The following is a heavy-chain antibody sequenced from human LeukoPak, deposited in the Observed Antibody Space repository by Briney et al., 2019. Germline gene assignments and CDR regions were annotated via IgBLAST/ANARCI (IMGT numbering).Heavy chain of an antibody. D-gene: IGHD1-14*01. J-gene: IGHJ4*02. CDR1: GFTFSSYW. CDR3: ARGTPTSGDY. Sequence: GGSLGLSCAASGFTFSSYWMHWVRQVPGKGLVWVSRITSDGRSTSSADSVRGRFTISRDNAKNTLYLQMNSLRAEDTAVYYCARGTPTSGDYWGQGTLVTVSS. CDR2: ITSDGRST. V-gene: IGHV3-74*01.